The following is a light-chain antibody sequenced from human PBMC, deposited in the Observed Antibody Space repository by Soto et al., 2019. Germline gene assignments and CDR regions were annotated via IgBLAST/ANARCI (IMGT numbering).Light chain of an antibody. CDR3: LQLNSLPPT. J-gene: IGKJ1*01. CDR2: AAS. CDR1: QDISSH. V-gene: IGKV1-9*01. Sequence: DIQLTQSPSFLSASVGDRVTITCRASQDISSHLVWFQQEPGKAPKLLIYAASTLQSGVPSRFTGVGAGTEFTLTINSLQPEDFATYYCLQLNSLPPTFGQGTKVETK.